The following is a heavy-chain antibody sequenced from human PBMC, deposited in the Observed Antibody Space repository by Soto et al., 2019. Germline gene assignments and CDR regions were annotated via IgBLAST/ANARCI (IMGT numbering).Heavy chain of an antibody. Sequence: SETLSLTCAVYGGSFSGYYWSWIRQPPGKGLEWIGEINHSGSTNYNPSLKSRVTISVDTSKNQFSLKLSSVTAADTAVYYCARGPKYYDFWSGYGDPSRRKTYNWFDPWGQGTLVTVSS. CDR1: GGSFSGYY. D-gene: IGHD3-3*01. CDR3: ARGPKYYDFWSGYGDPSRRKTYNWFDP. J-gene: IGHJ5*02. V-gene: IGHV4-34*01. CDR2: INHSGST.